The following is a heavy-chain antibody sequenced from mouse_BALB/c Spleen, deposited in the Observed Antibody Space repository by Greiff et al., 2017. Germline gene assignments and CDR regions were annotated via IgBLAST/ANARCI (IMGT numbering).Heavy chain of an antibody. Sequence: EVQLQQSGAELVKPGASVKLSCTASGFNITDTYMHWVKQRPEQGLEWIGRIDPANGNTKYDPKFQGKATITADTSSNTAYLQLSSLTSEDTAVYYCATGIYDGYYAMDYWGQGTSVTVSS. V-gene: IGHV14-3*02. CDR2: IDPANGNT. CDR3: ATGIYDGYYAMDY. CDR1: GFNITDTY. D-gene: IGHD2-3*01. J-gene: IGHJ4*01.